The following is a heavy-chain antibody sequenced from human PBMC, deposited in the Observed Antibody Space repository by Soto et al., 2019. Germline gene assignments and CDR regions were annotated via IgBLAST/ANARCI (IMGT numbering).Heavy chain of an antibody. CDR1: GFTFSSYS. J-gene: IGHJ6*02. CDR3: ARDHGGLEPPYYYGMDV. V-gene: IGHV3-48*02. D-gene: IGHD1-1*01. Sequence: GGSLRLSCAASGFTFSSYSMNWVRQAPGKGLEWVSYISSSSSTIYYADSVKGRFTISRDNAKNSLYLQMNSLRDEDTAVYYCARDHGGLEPPYYYGMDVWGQGTTVTVS. CDR2: ISSSSSTI.